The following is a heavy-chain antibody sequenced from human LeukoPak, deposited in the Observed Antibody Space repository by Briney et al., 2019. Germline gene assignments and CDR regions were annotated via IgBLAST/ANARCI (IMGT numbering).Heavy chain of an antibody. CDR2: IKEDGSEK. Sequence: GGSLRLSCVGSEFTFGTYWMSWLRQAPGKRLEWLANIKEDGSEKYYVDSVKGRFTISRDNARKSLFLQMNSLRAEDTAVYYCATTDHGGRFYYFDNWGQGTLVTVSS. J-gene: IGHJ4*02. D-gene: IGHD5-24*01. CDR3: ATTDHGGRFYYFDN. CDR1: EFTFGTYW. V-gene: IGHV3-7*02.